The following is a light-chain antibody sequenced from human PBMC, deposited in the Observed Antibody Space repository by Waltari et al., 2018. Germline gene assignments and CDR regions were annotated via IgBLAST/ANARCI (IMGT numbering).Light chain of an antibody. V-gene: IGKV3-20*01. J-gene: IGKJ1*01. CDR1: QSIVIY. CDR2: HAS. Sequence: EIVLTQSPGTLSLSPGERATLSCRASQSIVIYLAWYQQKSGQAPRLLIYHASSRATGIPDRFSGSGSGTDFSLTISRLEPEDFAVYYCQNYERLPATFGQGTKVEIK. CDR3: QNYERLPAT.